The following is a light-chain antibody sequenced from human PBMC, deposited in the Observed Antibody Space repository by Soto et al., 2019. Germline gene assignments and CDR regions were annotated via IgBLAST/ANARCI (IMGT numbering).Light chain of an antibody. J-gene: IGKJ1*01. CDR3: QHYGTSPST. CDR2: SAS. CDR1: QTVRNNY. V-gene: IGKV3-20*01. Sequence: EFVLTQSPGTLSLSPGERATLSCRASQTVRNNYLAWYQQKPGQAPRLLIYSASTRATGIPDRFSGSGSGTDFTLTISRLEPEDFAVYYCQHYGTSPSTFGRGTKVDIK.